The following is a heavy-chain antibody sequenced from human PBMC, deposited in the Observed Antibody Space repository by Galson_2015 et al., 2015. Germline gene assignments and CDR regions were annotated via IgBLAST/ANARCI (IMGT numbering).Heavy chain of an antibody. CDR1: GFTFSSYA. D-gene: IGHD4-11*01. CDR3: AKEARGYSNYAYYYYGMDV. CDR2: IRGSGGST. J-gene: IGHJ6*02. V-gene: IGHV3-23*01. Sequence: SLRLSCAASGFTFSSYAMRWVRQAPGKGLEWVSAIRGSGGSTNYADSVKGRFTISRDNSKNTLYLQMNSLRAEDTAVYYCAKEARGYSNYAYYYYGMDVWGQGTTVTVSS.